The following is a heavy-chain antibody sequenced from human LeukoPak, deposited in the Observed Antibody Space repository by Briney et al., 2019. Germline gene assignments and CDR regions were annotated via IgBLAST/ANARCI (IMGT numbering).Heavy chain of an antibody. Sequence: GGSLRLSCSASGFTFNSYHMSWIRQAPGKGLEWVSYISSSGSTIYYADSVKGRFTISRDNAKNSLYLQMNSLRAEDTAVYYCARAVLGYCSGGSCYFDYWGQGTLVTVSS. D-gene: IGHD2-15*01. CDR2: ISSSGSTI. CDR1: GFTFNSYH. V-gene: IGHV3-11*01. CDR3: ARAVLGYCSGGSCYFDY. J-gene: IGHJ4*02.